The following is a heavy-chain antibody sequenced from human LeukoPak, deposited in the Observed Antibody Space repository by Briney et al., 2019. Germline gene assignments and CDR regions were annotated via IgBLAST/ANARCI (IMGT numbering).Heavy chain of an antibody. CDR1: GYTFTSYY. V-gene: IGHV1-46*01. CDR3: ARTRITIFGVVTEADY. D-gene: IGHD3-3*01. CDR2: INPSGGST. J-gene: IGHJ4*02. Sequence: ASVKVSCKASGYTFTSYYMHWVRQAPGQGLEWMGIINPSGGSTSYAQKFQGRVTMTRDTSTSTVYMELSSLRSEDTAEYYCARTRITIFGVVTEADYWGQGTLVTVSS.